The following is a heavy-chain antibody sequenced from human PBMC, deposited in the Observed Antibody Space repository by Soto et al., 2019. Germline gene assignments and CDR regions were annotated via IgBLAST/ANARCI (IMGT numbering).Heavy chain of an antibody. V-gene: IGHV1-69*01. D-gene: IGHD5-18*01. CDR2: IIPIFGTA. Sequence: QVQLVQSGAEVKKPGSSVKVSCKASGGTFSSYAISWVRQAPGQGLEWMGGIIPIFGTANYAQKFQGRVTITADESTSTASMELSSLSSEDTAVYYGARAKEDTAMAYYYYGMDVWGQGTTVTVSS. CDR1: GGTFSSYA. J-gene: IGHJ6*02. CDR3: ARAKEDTAMAYYYYGMDV.